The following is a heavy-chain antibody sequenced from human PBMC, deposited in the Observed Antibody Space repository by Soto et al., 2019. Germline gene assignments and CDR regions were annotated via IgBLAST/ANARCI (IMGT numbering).Heavy chain of an antibody. V-gene: IGHV3-23*01. CDR2: ISGSGGST. CDR1: GFTFSSYA. J-gene: IGHJ6*02. CDR3: AKGIAAAPDGMDV. D-gene: IGHD6-13*01. Sequence: HPGGSLRLSCAASGFTFSSYAMSWVRQAPGKGLEWVSAISGSGGSTYYADSVKGRFTISRDNSKNTLYLQMNSLRAEDTAVYYCAKGIAAAPDGMDVWGQGTTVTVSS.